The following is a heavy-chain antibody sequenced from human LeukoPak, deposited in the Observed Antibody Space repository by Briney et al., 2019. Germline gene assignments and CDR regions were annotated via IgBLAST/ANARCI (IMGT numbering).Heavy chain of an antibody. J-gene: IGHJ4*02. CDR1: GFTFSSYG. V-gene: IGHV3-30*18. CDR3: AKVAVLTMVRGPIIFDY. CDR2: ISYDGSNK. D-gene: IGHD3-10*01. Sequence: GGSLRLSFAASGFTFSSYGMHWVRQAPGKGLEWVAVISYDGSNKYYADSVKGRFTISRDNSKNTLYLQMNSLRAEDTAVYYCAKVAVLTMVRGPIIFDYWGQGTLVTVSS.